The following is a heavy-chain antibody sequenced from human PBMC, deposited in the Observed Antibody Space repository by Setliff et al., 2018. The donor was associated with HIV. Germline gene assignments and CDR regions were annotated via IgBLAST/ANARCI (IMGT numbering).Heavy chain of an antibody. CDR3: AREDGEYTSSPRWFDP. D-gene: IGHD6-13*01. CDR1: GGSISRGSYY. V-gene: IGHV4-61*02. Sequence: PSETLSLTCTVSGGSISRGSYYWSWIRQPAGKGLEWIGRIYTSGSIHYNPSLKSRVTISVDTSKNQFSLKVSSVNAPDTAVYFCAREDGEYTSSPRWFDPWGQGTQVT. CDR2: IYTSGSI. J-gene: IGHJ5*02.